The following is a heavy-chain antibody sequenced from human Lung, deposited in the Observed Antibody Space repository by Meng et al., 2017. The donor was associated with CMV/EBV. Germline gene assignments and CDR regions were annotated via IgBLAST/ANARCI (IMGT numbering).Heavy chain of an antibody. CDR2: MNPNSGNT. CDR3: ARTRIEVEPDGRKIKYYNYGIDF. J-gene: IGHJ6*02. CDR1: GYTFTTYD. Sequence: ASVKVSCKASGYTFTTYDINWVRQATGQGLEWMGWMNPNSGNTGYAQKFQGRVTLTRVTSISTAYMELSSLTSDDTAVYYCARTRIEVEPDGRKIKYYNYGIDFXGQGXTVTVSS. V-gene: IGHV1-8*01. D-gene: IGHD2-2*01.